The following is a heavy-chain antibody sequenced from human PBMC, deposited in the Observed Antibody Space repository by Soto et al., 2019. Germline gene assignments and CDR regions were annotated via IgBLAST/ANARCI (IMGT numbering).Heavy chain of an antibody. CDR3: AGSWLSPYYFDY. V-gene: IGHV3-11*01. D-gene: IGHD6-19*01. Sequence: QVQLVESGGGLVKPGGTLRLSCAASGFTFNDYYMSWIRQAPGKGLEWVSYISSSASTIYHADSVKGRFTISRDNAKNSLYLQMNSLRADDTAVYYCAGSWLSPYYFDYWGQGTLVTVSS. CDR1: GFTFNDYY. CDR2: ISSSASTI. J-gene: IGHJ4*02.